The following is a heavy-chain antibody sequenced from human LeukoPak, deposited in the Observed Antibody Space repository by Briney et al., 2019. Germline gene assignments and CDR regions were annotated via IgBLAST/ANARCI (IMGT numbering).Heavy chain of an antibody. Sequence: GGSLRLSCAVSGFTFSSSYMTWVRQAPGKGLEWVSLIYAGGSTYYADPVKGRFTISRDNSKNTLYLQMNSLRAEDTAVYYCARRNSGSYDYWGQGTLVTVSS. V-gene: IGHV3-53*01. CDR2: IYAGGST. D-gene: IGHD1-26*01. J-gene: IGHJ4*02. CDR3: ARRNSGSYDY. CDR1: GFTFSSSY.